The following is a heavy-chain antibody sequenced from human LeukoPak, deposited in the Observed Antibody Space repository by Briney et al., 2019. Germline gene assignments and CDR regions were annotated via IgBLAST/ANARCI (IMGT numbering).Heavy chain of an antibody. CDR1: GGSISSGSYY. D-gene: IGHD5-24*01. V-gene: IGHV4-61*02. CDR2: IYTSGST. CDR3: AGLLEMATPWFDP. J-gene: IGHJ5*02. Sequence: SETLFLTCTVSGGSISSGSYYWSWIRQPAGKGLEWIGRIYTSGSTNYNPSLKSRVTISVDTSKNQFSLKLSSVTAADTAVYYCAGLLEMATPWFDPWGQGTLVTVSS.